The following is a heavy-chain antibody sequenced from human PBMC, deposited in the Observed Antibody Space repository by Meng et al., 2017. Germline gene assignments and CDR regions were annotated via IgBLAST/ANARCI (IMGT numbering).Heavy chain of an antibody. D-gene: IGHD1-1*01. CDR3: ARQRALLEPVQLERRFRNDYYYYGMDV. Sequence: GESLKISCAASGFTFSSYAMHWVRQAPGKGLEWVAVISYDGSNKYYADSVKGRFTISRDNSKNTLYLQMNSLRAEDTAVYYCARQRALLEPVQLERRFRNDYYYYGMDVWGQGTTVTVSS. V-gene: IGHV3-30*01. J-gene: IGHJ6*02. CDR2: ISYDGSNK. CDR1: GFTFSSYA.